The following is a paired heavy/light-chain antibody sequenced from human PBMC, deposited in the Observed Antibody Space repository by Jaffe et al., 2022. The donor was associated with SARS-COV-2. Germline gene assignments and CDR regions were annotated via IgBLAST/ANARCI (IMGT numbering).Heavy chain of an antibody. V-gene: IGHV4-31*03. CDR2: IRNTGNT. CDR3: AREAVGYGLVV. J-gene: IGHJ6*02. Sequence: QVQLQESGPGLLQPSQTLSLTCSVSGVSIRIDGHYWTWIRQRPGKGLEWVGNIRNTGNTDYSPSLEGRVTISADTSKNQFSLSLRFVTAADTAVYYCAREAVGYGLVVWGQGTTVTISS. CDR1: GVSIRIDGHY. D-gene: IGHD1-26*01.
Light chain of an antibody. CDR1: QSVLYSLYNSKDKNY. J-gene: IGKJ1*01. V-gene: IGKV4-1*01. CDR2: WAS. CDR3: QQYNSYPRT. Sequence: DIVMTQSPDSLAVSLGERATINCKSSQSVLYSLYNSKDKNYLAWYQQKPGRPPKLLIYWASTRESGVPDRFSGSGSGTDFTLTISSLQAEDVAVYYCQQYNSYPRTFGQGTRVEIK.